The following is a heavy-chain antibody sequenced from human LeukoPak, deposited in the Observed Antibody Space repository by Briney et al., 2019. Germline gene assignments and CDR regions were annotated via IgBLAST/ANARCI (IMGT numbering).Heavy chain of an antibody. CDR1: GXTVSSYY. V-gene: IGHV3-66*01. Sequence: PGGSLRLSWAASGXTVSSYYMTWVRQAPGKGLEWVSVIYSGGSTYYADSVKGRVAISRDNSKNTVFLQMNSVRAEDTAVYYCARSYSNHLFGMDVWGQGTTVTVSS. J-gene: IGHJ6*02. CDR2: IYSGGST. CDR3: ARSYSNHLFGMDV. D-gene: IGHD4-11*01.